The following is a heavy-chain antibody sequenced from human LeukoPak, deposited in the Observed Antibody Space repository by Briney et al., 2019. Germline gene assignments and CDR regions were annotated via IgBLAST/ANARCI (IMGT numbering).Heavy chain of an antibody. CDR1: GYTFTSYG. CDR3: ARVALPLEIAVAVHYYYYYYMDV. V-gene: IGHV1-18*01. D-gene: IGHD6-19*01. J-gene: IGHJ6*03. CDR2: ISAYNGNT. Sequence: ASVKVSCKASGYTFTSYGISWVRQAPGQGLEWMGWISAYNGNTNYAQKLQGRVTMTTDTSTSTAYMELRSLRSDDTAVYYCARVALPLEIAVAVHYYYYYYMDVWGKGTAVTVSS.